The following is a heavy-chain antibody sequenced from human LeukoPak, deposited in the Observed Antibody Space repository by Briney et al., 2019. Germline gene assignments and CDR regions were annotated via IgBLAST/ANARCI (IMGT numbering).Heavy chain of an antibody. CDR1: GGSISSSSYY. J-gene: IGHJ5*01. CDR3: ASRTNHYYGSGSYYNVIDS. V-gene: IGHV4-39*01. CDR2: IYYSGST. D-gene: IGHD3-10*01. Sequence: KASETLSLTCTVSGGSISSSSYYWGWIRQPPGKGLEWIGSIYYSGSTYYNPSLKSRVTISVDTSKNQFSLKLSSVTAADTAVYYCASRTNHYYGSGSYYNVIDSWGQGTLVTVSS.